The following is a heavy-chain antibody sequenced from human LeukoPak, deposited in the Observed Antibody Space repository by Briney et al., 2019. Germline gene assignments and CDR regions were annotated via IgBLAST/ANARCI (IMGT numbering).Heavy chain of an antibody. CDR1: GYTFTSYG. D-gene: IGHD2-8*01. J-gene: IGHJ4*02. CDR3: ARDRYCTNGVCYTADY. Sequence: ASVKVSCKASGYTFTSYGISWVRQAPGQGLEWMGWISAYNGNTNYAQKLQGRVTMTTDTSTSTAYMELRGLISDDTAVYYCARDRYCTNGVCYTADYWGQGTLVTVSS. CDR2: ISAYNGNT. V-gene: IGHV1-18*01.